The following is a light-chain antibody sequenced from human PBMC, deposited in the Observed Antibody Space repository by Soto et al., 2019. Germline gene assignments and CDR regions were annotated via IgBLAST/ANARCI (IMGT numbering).Light chain of an antibody. V-gene: IGLV4-69*01. CDR1: SGHSRYS. Sequence: QAVLTQSPSASASLGASVKLTCTLSSGHSRYSIAWHQQQPEKGPRYLLSLTNVGIHDKGAGIPDRFSGSSSGAERYLTISSLQSEDEADYFCQTWGTGYVIFGGGTKLTVL. CDR2: LTNVGIH. J-gene: IGLJ2*01. CDR3: QTWGTGYVI.